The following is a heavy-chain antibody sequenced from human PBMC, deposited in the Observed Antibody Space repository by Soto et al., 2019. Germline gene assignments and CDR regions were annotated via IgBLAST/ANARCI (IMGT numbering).Heavy chain of an antibody. CDR1: RVTNSSYS. CDR2: IIPILGIA. Sequence: KPSSKDPRVTNSSYSICWARHAPGKGLEWMGRIIPILGIANYAQKFQGRVTITADKSTSTAYMELSSLRSEDTAVYYCEVEVAGDKEFDYWGQRTLVTVPS. J-gene: IGHJ4*02. D-gene: IGHD6-19*01. CDR3: EVEVAGDKEFDY. V-gene: IGHV1-69*02.